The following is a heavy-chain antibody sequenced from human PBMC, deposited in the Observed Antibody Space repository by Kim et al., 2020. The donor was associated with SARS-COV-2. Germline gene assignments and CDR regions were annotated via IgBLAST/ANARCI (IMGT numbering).Heavy chain of an antibody. J-gene: IGHJ4*02. V-gene: IGHV3-30-3*01. Sequence: GGSLRLSCAASGFTFSNHPIHWVRQAPGKGLEWVALISDDGTNKYYADSVKGRFTISRDNSKNTLYLQMNSLRAEDTAVYYCARDRLGSGWYDYWGQGTLVTVSS. CDR3: ARDRLGSGWYDY. CDR1: GFTFSNHP. CDR2: ISDDGTNK. D-gene: IGHD6-19*01.